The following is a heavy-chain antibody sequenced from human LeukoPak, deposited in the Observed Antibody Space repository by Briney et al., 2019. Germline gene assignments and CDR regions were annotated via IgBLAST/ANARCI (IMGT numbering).Heavy chain of an antibody. Sequence: GGSLRLSCAASGFIFSNYAMHWVRQAPGKGLEWMTFIRYDGSNKYYAESVKGRFTISRDNSKNTLYLQMNSLRAEDTAVYYCAKAIHSSSSGVVDYWGQGTLVTVSS. CDR2: IRYDGSNK. CDR1: GFIFSNYA. J-gene: IGHJ4*02. D-gene: IGHD6-6*01. V-gene: IGHV3-30*02. CDR3: AKAIHSSSSGVVDY.